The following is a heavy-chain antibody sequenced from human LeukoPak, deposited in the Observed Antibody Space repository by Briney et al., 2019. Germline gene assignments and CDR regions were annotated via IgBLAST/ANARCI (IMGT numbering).Heavy chain of an antibody. CDR2: ISAYNGNT. J-gene: IGHJ3*02. CDR1: GYTFTSYG. Sequence: GASVKVSCKASGYTFTSYGISWVRQAPGQGLEWMGWISAYNGNTNYAQKLQGRVTMTTDTSTSTAYMELRSLRSDDTAVYYCAKALFWSGYYFAFDIWGQGTMVTVSS. D-gene: IGHD3-3*01. V-gene: IGHV1-18*01. CDR3: AKALFWSGYYFAFDI.